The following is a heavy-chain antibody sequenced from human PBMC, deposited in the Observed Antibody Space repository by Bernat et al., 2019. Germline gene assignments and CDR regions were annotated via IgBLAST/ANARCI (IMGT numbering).Heavy chain of an antibody. CDR3: ARVITGVRWYFDL. V-gene: IGHV3-7*01. D-gene: IGHD3-22*01. J-gene: IGHJ2*01. Sequence: EVQLVESGGGLVQPGGSLRLSCAASGFTFSSYWMSWVRQAPGKGLERVANIKQDGSEKYYVDSVKGRFTISRDNAKNSLYLQMNSLRAEDTAVYYCARVITGVRWYFDLWGRGTLVTVSS. CDR2: IKQDGSEK. CDR1: GFTFSSYW.